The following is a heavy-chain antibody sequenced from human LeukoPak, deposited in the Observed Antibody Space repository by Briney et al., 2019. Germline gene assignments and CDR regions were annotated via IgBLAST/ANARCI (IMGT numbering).Heavy chain of an antibody. J-gene: IGHJ4*02. CDR3: ARGGDGYNTTFDY. V-gene: IGHV4-34*01. CDR1: GGSFSGYY. CDR2: INHSGST. D-gene: IGHD5-24*01. Sequence: SETLSLTCAVYGGSFSGYYWSWIRQPPGKGLEWIGEINHSGSTNYNPSLKSRVTISVDTSKNQFSLKLSSVTAADTAVYYCARGGDGYNTTFDYWGQGTLVTVSS.